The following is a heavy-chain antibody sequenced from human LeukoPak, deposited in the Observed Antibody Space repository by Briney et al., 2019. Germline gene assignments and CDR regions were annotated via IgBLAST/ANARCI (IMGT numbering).Heavy chain of an antibody. V-gene: IGHV3-7*01. D-gene: IGHD6-13*01. J-gene: IGHJ4*02. CDR1: GFTFSSYW. CDR3: ARIPSLSWQQPFDY. Sequence: GGSLRLSCAASGFTFSSYWMSWVRQTPGKGLEWVANIKQDGSEKYYVDSVKGRFTISRDNAKNSLYLQMNSLRAEDTAVYYCARIPSLSWQQPFDYWGQGTLVTVSS. CDR2: IKQDGSEK.